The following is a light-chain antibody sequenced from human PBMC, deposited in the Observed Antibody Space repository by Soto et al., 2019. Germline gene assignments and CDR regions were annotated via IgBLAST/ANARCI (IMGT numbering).Light chain of an antibody. CDR1: QGISSW. J-gene: IGKJ1*01. CDR2: KAS. Sequence: DIQMTQSPSSVSASVGDRVTITCRASQGISSWLAWYQQKPGKAPKLLIYKASTLKSGVPSRFSGSGSGTEFTLTISSLQPDDFATFYCQQYSTYLTFGQGTKVDI. CDR3: QQYSTYLT. V-gene: IGKV1-5*03.